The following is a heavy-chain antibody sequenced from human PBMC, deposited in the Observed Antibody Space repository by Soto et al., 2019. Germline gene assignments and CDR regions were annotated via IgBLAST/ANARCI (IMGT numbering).Heavy chain of an antibody. Sequence: EVQLVESGGALVQPGGSLRLSCAASGFTFSSYNMNWVRQAPGKGLEWLSYISSGSSPIYYADSVKGRFTISRDNAKNSLYLQMSSLRDEDTAVYYCASLTIFGAVIEGMDVWGQGTTVTVSS. J-gene: IGHJ6*02. D-gene: IGHD3-3*01. CDR1: GFTFSSYN. V-gene: IGHV3-48*02. CDR3: ASLTIFGAVIEGMDV. CDR2: ISSGSSPI.